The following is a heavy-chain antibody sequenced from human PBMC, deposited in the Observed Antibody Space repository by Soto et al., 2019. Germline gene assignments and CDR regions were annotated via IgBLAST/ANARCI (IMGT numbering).Heavy chain of an antibody. D-gene: IGHD6-19*01. CDR1: GGSISSNNW. Sequence: QVQLQESGPGVVKPLGTLALTCTVSGGSISSNNWWMWVRQSPERGLEWIGEIYHSGTTNYNPSFNSRVTMSVDKSNNHFSLMLTSVTADDTAIYYCAREGGAGTYMGFDYWGQGTLVTVSS. CDR2: IYHSGTT. J-gene: IGHJ4*02. V-gene: IGHV4-4*02. CDR3: AREGGAGTYMGFDY.